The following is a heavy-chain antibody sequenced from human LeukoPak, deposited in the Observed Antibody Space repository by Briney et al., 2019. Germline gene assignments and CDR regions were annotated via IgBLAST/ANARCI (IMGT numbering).Heavy chain of an antibody. CDR2: ISAYNTNT. Sequence: ASVKVSCKASGYTFSSYGISWVRQAPGQGLEWMAWISAYNTNTNYAQKFQGRVTMTTDTSTSTAYMELRSLRSDDTAVYYCARDSPQITGTTNWFDPWGQGTLVTVSS. D-gene: IGHD1-20*01. CDR1: GYTFSSYG. J-gene: IGHJ5*02. CDR3: ARDSPQITGTTNWFDP. V-gene: IGHV1-18*01.